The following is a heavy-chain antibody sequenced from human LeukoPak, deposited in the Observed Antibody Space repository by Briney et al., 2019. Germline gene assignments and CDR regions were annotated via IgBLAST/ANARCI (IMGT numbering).Heavy chain of an antibody. D-gene: IGHD3-16*01. CDR2: ISYDGSNK. Sequence: GGSLRLSCAASGFTFSSYAMHWVRQAPGKGLEWVAVISYDGSNKYYADSVKGRFTISRDNSKNTLYLQMNSLRAEDTAVYYCATSKGGLGFDPWGQGTLVTVSS. V-gene: IGHV3-30-3*01. J-gene: IGHJ5*02. CDR1: GFTFSSYA. CDR3: ATSKGGLGFDP.